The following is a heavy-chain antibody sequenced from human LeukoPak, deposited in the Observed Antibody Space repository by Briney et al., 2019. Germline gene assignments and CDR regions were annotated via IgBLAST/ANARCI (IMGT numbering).Heavy chain of an antibody. CDR2: INYSGST. CDR1: GGSISSGYY. J-gene: IGHJ4*02. D-gene: IGHD6-13*01. V-gene: IGHV4-39*01. CDR3: ARRREGSSWTDY. Sequence: SETLSLTCIVSGGSISSGYYWAWIRQPPGKGLDWIGNINYSGSTYYNPSLKSRVTISVDTSKKQFSLELTSVTAADTAVSYCARRREGSSWTDYWGQGTLVTVSS.